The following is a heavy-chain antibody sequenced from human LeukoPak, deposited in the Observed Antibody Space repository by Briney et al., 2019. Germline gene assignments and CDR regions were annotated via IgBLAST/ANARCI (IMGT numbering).Heavy chain of an antibody. CDR1: GGSISSSSYY. J-gene: IGHJ4*02. V-gene: IGHV4-39*01. Sequence: PAETLSLTCTVSGGSISSSSYYWGWIRQPPGKGLEGIGSIYYSGITYYNPSLKSRVTISVDTFKNQFSLKLSSVTAADTAVYYCARAPRVSRDFDYWGQGTLVTVSS. D-gene: IGHD6-13*01. CDR3: ARAPRVSRDFDY. CDR2: IYYSGIT.